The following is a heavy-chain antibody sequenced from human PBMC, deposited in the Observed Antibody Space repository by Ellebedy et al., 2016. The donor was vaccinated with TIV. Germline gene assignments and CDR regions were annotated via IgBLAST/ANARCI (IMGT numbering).Heavy chain of an antibody. CDR2: INSDGSTT. J-gene: IGHJ4*02. Sequence: GGSLRLXXAASDFTFSSYWMHWVRQAPGKGLVWVSRINSDGSTTTYADSVKGRFTISRDNAKNTLYLQMNSLRAEDTAVYYCARVARGTVVGPAGGKDFWGPGTLVTV. D-gene: IGHD2-2*01. CDR1: DFTFSSYW. V-gene: IGHV3-74*01. CDR3: ARVARGTVVGPAGGKDF.